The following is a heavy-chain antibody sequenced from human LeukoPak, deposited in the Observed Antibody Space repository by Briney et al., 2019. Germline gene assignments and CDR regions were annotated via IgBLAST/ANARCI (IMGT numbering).Heavy chain of an antibody. V-gene: IGHV3-23*01. CDR2: ISGSGGST. D-gene: IGHD6-19*01. J-gene: IGHJ4*02. Sequence: GGSLRLSCAASGFTFSSYAMSWVRQAPGKGLEWVSAISGSGGSTYYADSVKGRFTISRDNSKNSLYLQMNSLRAEDTAVYYCARDKSAVAGSFDYWGQGTLVTVSS. CDR1: GFTFSSYA. CDR3: ARDKSAVAGSFDY.